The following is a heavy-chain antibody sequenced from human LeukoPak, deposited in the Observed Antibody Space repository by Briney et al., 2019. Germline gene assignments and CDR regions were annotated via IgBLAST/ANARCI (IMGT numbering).Heavy chain of an antibody. CDR3: ARDDNQAVATNWLDP. J-gene: IGHJ5*02. Sequence: SETLSLTCAVSGGSISSGGYSWSWIRQPAGKGLEWIGRISTGGSTNYSPSLKSRVTISVDTSKNQFYMKLSSVTAADTAVYYCARDDNQAVATNWLDPWGQGTLVTVSS. V-gene: IGHV4-61*02. D-gene: IGHD6-19*01. CDR1: GGSISSGGYS. CDR2: ISTGGST.